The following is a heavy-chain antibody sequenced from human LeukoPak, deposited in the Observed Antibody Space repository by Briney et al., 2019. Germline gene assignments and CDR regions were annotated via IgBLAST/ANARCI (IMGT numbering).Heavy chain of an antibody. D-gene: IGHD3-22*01. V-gene: IGHV4-38-2*02. CDR1: GYSISSGYF. J-gene: IGHJ6*03. CDR3: ARVFDSSGYVYYYYYMDV. Sequence: SETLSLTCTVSGYSISSGYFWGWIRQPPGKGLEWIGSMYHSGSTYYNPSLKSRVTISGDTSTNQFSLKLSSVTAADTAVYYCARVFDSSGYVYYYYYMDVWGKGTTVTVSS. CDR2: MYHSGST.